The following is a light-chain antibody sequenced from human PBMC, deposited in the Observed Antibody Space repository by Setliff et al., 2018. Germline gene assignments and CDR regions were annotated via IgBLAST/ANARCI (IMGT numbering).Light chain of an antibody. Sequence: QSALTQPAAVSGSPGQSITISCAGTSSDVGGYNYVSWYQQHPGKAPKLMIYEVTKRPSGVSDRFSGSKSGNTASPTISGLQAEDEADYYCLSYTSKSTHALFAGGTKVTVL. CDR3: LSYTSKSTHAL. V-gene: IGLV2-14*03. J-gene: IGLJ2*01. CDR1: SSDVGGYNY. CDR2: EVT.